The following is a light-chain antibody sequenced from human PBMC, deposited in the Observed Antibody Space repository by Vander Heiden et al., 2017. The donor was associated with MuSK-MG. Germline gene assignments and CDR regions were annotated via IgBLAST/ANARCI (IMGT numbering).Light chain of an antibody. CDR3: QQDYSFSRT. CDR1: QNISSW. J-gene: IGKJ1*01. Sequence: GDRVAITYRACQNISSWLDWYQQKPGKAPKLLIYNASTLQSGVPSRFSGSGSGTEFTLTITSLQPDDFATYYCQQDYSFSRTFGQGTKVEIK. CDR2: NAS. V-gene: IGKV1-5*03.